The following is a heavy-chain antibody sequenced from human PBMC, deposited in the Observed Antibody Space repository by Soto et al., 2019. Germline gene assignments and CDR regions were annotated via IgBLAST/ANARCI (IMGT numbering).Heavy chain of an antibody. V-gene: IGHV3-7*01. CDR2: IKQDGSEK. D-gene: IGHD3-9*01. J-gene: IGHJ4*02. CDR1: GFTFSSYW. CDR3: ARGDILTGYFPQLFDY. Sequence: SGGSLRLSCAASGFTFSSYWMSWVRQAPGKGLEWVANIKQDGSEKYYVDSVKGRFTISRDNAKNSLYLQMNSLRAEDTAVYYCARGDILTGYFPQLFDYWGQGTLVTVSS.